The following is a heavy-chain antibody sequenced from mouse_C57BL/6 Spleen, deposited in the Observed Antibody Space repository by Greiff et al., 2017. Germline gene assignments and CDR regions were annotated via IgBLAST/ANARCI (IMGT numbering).Heavy chain of an antibody. CDR3: ARRNYYGSSPSFDD. J-gene: IGHJ2*01. CDR1: GYTFTSYW. V-gene: IGHV1-50*01. Sequence: QVQLQQPGAELVKPGASVKLSCKASGYTFTSYWMQWVKQRPGQGLEWIGEIDPSDSYTNYNQKFKGKATLTVDTSSSTAYMQLSSLTSEDSAVYYCARRNYYGSSPSFDDWGQGTTLTVSS. D-gene: IGHD1-1*01. CDR2: IDPSDSYT.